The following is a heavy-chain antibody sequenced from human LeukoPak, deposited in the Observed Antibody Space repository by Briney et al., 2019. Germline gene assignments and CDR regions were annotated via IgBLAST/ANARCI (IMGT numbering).Heavy chain of an antibody. Sequence: SETLSLTCTVSGVSISSSNSYWGWIRQPPGKGLEWIGSIYYSGSTYYNPSLKSRVTISVDTSKNQFSLKLSSVTAADTAVYYCARLGITMVRGPMTDYWGQGTLVTVSS. CDR2: IYYSGST. CDR3: ARLGITMVRGPMTDY. V-gene: IGHV4-39*07. CDR1: GVSISSSNSY. J-gene: IGHJ4*02. D-gene: IGHD3-10*01.